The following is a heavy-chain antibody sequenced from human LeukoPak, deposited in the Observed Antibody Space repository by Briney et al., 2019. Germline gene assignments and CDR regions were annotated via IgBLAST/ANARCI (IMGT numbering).Heavy chain of an antibody. Sequence: GGSLRLSCAASGFTFSSYSMNWVRQAPGKGLEWVSSISSSSSYIYYADSVKGRFTISRDNAKNSLYLQMNSLRAEDTAVYYCARDYPGSPSSDAFDIWGQGTMVIVSS. V-gene: IGHV3-21*01. CDR3: ARDYPGSPSSDAFDI. CDR2: ISSSSSYI. J-gene: IGHJ3*02. D-gene: IGHD3-16*02. CDR1: GFTFSSYS.